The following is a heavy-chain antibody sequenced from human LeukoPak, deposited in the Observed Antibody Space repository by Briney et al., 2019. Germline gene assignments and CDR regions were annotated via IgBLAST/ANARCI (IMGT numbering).Heavy chain of an antibody. J-gene: IGHJ4*02. CDR2: ISGSGGST. CDR3: ARGGPVDTAIIDY. D-gene: IGHD5-18*01. CDR1: GFTFSSYA. Sequence: GGSLRLSCAASGFTFSSYAMSWVRQAPGKGLEWVSAISGSGGSTYYADSVKGRFTISRDNAKNSLYLQMNSLRAEDTAVYYCARGGPVDTAIIDYWGQGTLVTVSS. V-gene: IGHV3-23*01.